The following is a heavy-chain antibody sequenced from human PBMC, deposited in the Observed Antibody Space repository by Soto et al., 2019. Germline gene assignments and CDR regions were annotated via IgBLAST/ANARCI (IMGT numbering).Heavy chain of an antibody. CDR3: ARPPTGLWLGEGPAY. J-gene: IGHJ4*02. CDR1: NGSISSSISY. D-gene: IGHD3-10*01. CDR2: IYYNGNT. V-gene: IGHV4-39*01. Sequence: QPQLQESGPGLVKPSETLSLTCTVSNGSISSSISYWGWIRQPPGGGLAWIGSIYYNGNTYYNPSLQXPXTXXGATSRNQLCLKLSAVTAADTAVNDCARPPTGLWLGEGPAYWGQGTLVTVSS.